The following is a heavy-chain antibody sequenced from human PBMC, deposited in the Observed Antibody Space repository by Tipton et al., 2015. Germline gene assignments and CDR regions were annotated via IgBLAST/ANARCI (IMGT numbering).Heavy chain of an antibody. V-gene: IGHV4-38-2*01. CDR3: ARTFHDVWGRANWFDP. CDR1: GYSISSGFY. CDR2: IYESGTT. J-gene: IGHJ5*02. D-gene: IGHD3-3*01. Sequence: TLSLTCAVAGYSISSGFYWGWIRQPPGKDLEWIASIYESGTTYYNPSLKSRVIISVDTAKNQFSLKLCSVTAADTAVYYCARTFHDVWGRANWFDPWGQGTLVTVSS.